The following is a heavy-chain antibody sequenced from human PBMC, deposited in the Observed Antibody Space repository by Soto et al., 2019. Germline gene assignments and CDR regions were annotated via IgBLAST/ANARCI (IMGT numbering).Heavy chain of an antibody. Sequence: SETLSLTCTVSGGSISSYYWSWIRQPPGKGLEWIGYIYYSGSTNYNPSLKSRVTISVDTSKNQFSLKLSSVTAADTAVYYCARYNDYGDYNGLDYWGQGTLVTVSS. J-gene: IGHJ4*02. CDR1: GGSISSYY. V-gene: IGHV4-59*08. CDR2: IYYSGST. D-gene: IGHD4-17*01. CDR3: ARYNDYGDYNGLDY.